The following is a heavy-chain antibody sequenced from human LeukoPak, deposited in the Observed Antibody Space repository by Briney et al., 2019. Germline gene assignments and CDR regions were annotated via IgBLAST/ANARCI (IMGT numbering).Heavy chain of an antibody. D-gene: IGHD3-22*01. J-gene: IGHJ3*02. CDR2: IYHSGST. CDR1: GYSISSGYY. V-gene: IGHV4-38-2*02. Sequence: SETLSLTCTVSGYSISSGYYWGWIRQPPGKGLEWIGSIYHSGSTYYNPSLKSRVTISVDTSKNQFSLKLSSVTAADTAVYYCASDYDSSGLGAFDIWGQGTMVTVSS. CDR3: ASDYDSSGLGAFDI.